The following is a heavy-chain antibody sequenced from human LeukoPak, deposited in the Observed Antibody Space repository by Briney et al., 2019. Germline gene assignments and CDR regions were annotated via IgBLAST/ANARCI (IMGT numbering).Heavy chain of an antibody. V-gene: IGHV3-30*18. CDR3: AKDMALVYYYYGMDV. Sequence: SLILSCAASGFPFISYGMHWVRQAPGKGLEWVAVISYDGSNKYYADSVKGRFTISRDNSKNTLYLQMNSLRAEDTAVYYCAKDMALVYYYYGMDVWGQGTPVTVSS. J-gene: IGHJ6*02. CDR2: ISYDGSNK. D-gene: IGHD3-10*01. CDR1: GFPFISYG.